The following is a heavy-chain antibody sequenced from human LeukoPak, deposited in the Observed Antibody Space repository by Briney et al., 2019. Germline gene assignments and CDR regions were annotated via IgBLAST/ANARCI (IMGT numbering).Heavy chain of an antibody. CDR1: GFTFSSYG. CDR2: ISYDGSNK. D-gene: IGHD4-17*01. V-gene: IGHV3-30*03. J-gene: IGHJ4*02. Sequence: PGGSLRLSCAASGFTFSSYGMHWVRQAPGRGLEWVAVISYDGSNKYYADSVKGRFTISRDNSKNTLYVQMNSLRAEDTALYYCARDWGMTTVYSFDYWGQGTLVTVSS. CDR3: ARDWGMTTVYSFDY.